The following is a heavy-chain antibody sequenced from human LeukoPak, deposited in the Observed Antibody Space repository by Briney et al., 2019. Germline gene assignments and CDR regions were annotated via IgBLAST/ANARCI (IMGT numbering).Heavy chain of an antibody. CDR3: ARGQSTWSSYFDY. CDR2: IYSGGRT. V-gene: IGHV3-53*01. D-gene: IGHD6-13*01. Sequence: GGSLRLSCAASGLTFSSHWMHWVRQAPGKGLEWVSVIYSGGRTFYADSVKGRFTISRDSSKNTLFLQMNSLRAEDTAVYYCARGQSTWSSYFDYWGQGTLLTVSS. CDR1: GLTFSSHW. J-gene: IGHJ4*02.